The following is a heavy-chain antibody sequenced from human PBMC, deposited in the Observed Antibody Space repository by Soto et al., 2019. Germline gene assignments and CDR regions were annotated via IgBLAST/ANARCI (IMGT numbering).Heavy chain of an antibody. V-gene: IGHV1-46*01. CDR1: RDTFTSYY. J-gene: IGHJ4*02. CDR3: ARDNYGPLDY. Sequence: ASVKVSCKAPRDTFTSYYINWVRQAPGQGLEWMGVINPHGGSTAYAQKFKGRVTLTRDTSASTVYMEVSSLTSDDTAVYYCARDNYGPLDYWGQGTLVTVSS. D-gene: IGHD3-10*01. CDR2: INPHGGST.